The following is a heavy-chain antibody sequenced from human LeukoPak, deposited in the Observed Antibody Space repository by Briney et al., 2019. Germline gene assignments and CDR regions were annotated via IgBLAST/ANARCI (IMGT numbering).Heavy chain of an antibody. J-gene: IGHJ4*02. V-gene: IGHV3-30*02. Sequence: GGSLRLSCAVSGFTFSSYGMHWVRQAPGKGLEWVAFIRYDGSNKYYADSVKGRFTISRDNSKNTLYLQMNSLRAEDTAVYCCAKDRLEGRYFDWFPGYFDYWGQGTLVTVSS. CDR1: GFTFSSYG. D-gene: IGHD3-9*01. CDR3: AKDRLEGRYFDWFPGYFDY. CDR2: IRYDGSNK.